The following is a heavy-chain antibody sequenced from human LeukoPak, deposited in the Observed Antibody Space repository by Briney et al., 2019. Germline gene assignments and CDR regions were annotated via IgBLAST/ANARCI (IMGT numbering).Heavy chain of an antibody. V-gene: IGHV4-34*01. Sequence: SETLSLTCAVYGGSFSGYYWSWIRQPPGKGLEWIGSIYYSGSTYYNPSLKSRVTISVDTSKNQFSLKLSSVTAADTAVYYCARQGGYYYDSSGYLRPEYYFDYWGQGTLVTVSS. D-gene: IGHD3-22*01. CDR2: IYYSGST. J-gene: IGHJ4*02. CDR1: GGSFSGYY. CDR3: ARQGGYYYDSSGYLRPEYYFDY.